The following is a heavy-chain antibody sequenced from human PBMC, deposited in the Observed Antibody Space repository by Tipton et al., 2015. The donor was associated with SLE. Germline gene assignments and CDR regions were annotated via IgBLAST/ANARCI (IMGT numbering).Heavy chain of an antibody. D-gene: IGHD3-22*01. Sequence: TLSLTCAVSAYSISSGHYWGWIRQPPGKGLEWIGSLYQTATTDYNPSLKSRLTMSIDTSNNQFSLRLTSVTAADTAVYYCASSNHYDSAGLPPRAEYFLHWGQGTLVTVSA. V-gene: IGHV4-38-2*01. CDR3: ASSNHYDSAGLPPRAEYFLH. CDR1: AYSISSGHY. J-gene: IGHJ1*01. CDR2: LYQTATT.